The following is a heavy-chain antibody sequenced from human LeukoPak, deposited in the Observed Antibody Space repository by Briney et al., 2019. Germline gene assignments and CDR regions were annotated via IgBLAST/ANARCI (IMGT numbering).Heavy chain of an antibody. CDR2: INPNSGGT. V-gene: IGHV1-2*02. J-gene: IGHJ6*03. Sequence: ASVKVSCKASGYTFTGYYMHWVRQAPRQGLEWMGWINPNSGGTNYAQKFQGRVTMTRDTSISTAYMELSRLRSDDTAVYYCARSDPQLVRYYYYYMDVWGKGTTVTVSS. CDR3: ARSDPQLVRYYYYYMDV. D-gene: IGHD6-13*01. CDR1: GYTFTGYY.